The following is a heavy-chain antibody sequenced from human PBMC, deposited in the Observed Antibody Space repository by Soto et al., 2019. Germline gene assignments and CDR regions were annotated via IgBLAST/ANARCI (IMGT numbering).Heavy chain of an antibody. CDR2: IYPNDSDT. V-gene: IGHV5-51*01. J-gene: IGHJ4*02. D-gene: IGHD4-17*01. CDR1: GYDFSSYW. CDR3: ALTMTTVVTADC. Sequence: PGESLKISCKGSGYDFSSYWIGWVRQMPGKGLEWMGIIYPNDSDTRYSPSFQGQVTISADKSITTAYPQWSSLMASDTAIYYCALTMTTVVTADCWGQGTLVTVSS.